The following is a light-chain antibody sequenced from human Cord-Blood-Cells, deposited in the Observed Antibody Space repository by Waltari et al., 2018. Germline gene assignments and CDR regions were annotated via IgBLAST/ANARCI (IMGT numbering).Light chain of an antibody. CDR3: QQSYSTPWT. J-gene: IGKJ1*01. CDR2: AAS. V-gene: IGKV1-39*01. CDR1: QSISSY. Sequence: DIQMTQSPSSLSASVGERGTITCRASQSISSYLNWYQQKPGKAPKLLIYAASSLQSGVPPRFSGSGSGTDFTLTISSLQPEDFATYYCQQSYSTPWTFGQGTKVEIK.